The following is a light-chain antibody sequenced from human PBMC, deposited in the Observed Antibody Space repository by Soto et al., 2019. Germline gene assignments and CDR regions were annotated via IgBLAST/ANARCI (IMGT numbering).Light chain of an antibody. CDR2: GAT. CDR1: QSISTY. J-gene: IGKJ2*01. V-gene: IGKV1-39*01. Sequence: DIRMTQSPSSLSASVGDRVTITCRASQSISTYLSWHQQKPGKAPKLLIYGATRLQSGAPSRFTGSGSGTEFTLTISSLQPEDFATYSCQQSYSNPPTFAQGTKLEIK. CDR3: QQSYSNPPT.